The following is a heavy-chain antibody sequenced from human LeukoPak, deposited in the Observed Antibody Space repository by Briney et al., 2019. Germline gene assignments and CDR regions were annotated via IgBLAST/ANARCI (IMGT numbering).Heavy chain of an antibody. CDR3: ARGRRSSWYRFFDY. D-gene: IGHD6-13*01. Sequence: GGSLRLSCAASGFTFSSYWMSWVRQAPGKGLEWVANIKQDGSEKYYVDSVKGRFTISRDNAKNSLYLQMNSLRAEDTAVYYCARGRRSSWYRFFDYWGQGTLVTVSS. V-gene: IGHV3-7*01. J-gene: IGHJ4*02. CDR1: GFTFSSYW. CDR2: IKQDGSEK.